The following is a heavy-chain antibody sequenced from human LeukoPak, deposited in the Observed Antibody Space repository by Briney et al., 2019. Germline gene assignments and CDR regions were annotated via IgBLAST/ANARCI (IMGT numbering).Heavy chain of an antibody. CDR2: IIPIFGTA. V-gene: IGHV1-69*13. D-gene: IGHD5-24*01. CDR3: ARDLRLSSTSPFDY. Sequence: ASVKVSCKASGGTFSSYAISWVRQAPGQGLEWMGGIIPIFGTANYAQKFQGRVTITADESTSTAYMELSSLRSEDTAVYYCARDLRLSSTSPFDYWGQGTLVTVSS. CDR1: GGTFSSYA. J-gene: IGHJ4*02.